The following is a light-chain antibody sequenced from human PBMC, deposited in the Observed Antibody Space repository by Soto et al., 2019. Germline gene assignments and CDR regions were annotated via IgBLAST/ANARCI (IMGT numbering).Light chain of an antibody. J-gene: IGKJ2*01. CDR1: QSVSSSY. Sequence: ESVLTQSPGPLSLSPGERATLSCRASQSVSSSYLAWYQHKPGQAPRLLIYGASSRATGIPDRFSGSGSGTDFTLTISRLEPEDFAVYYCQQYGSSPHTFGQGTKLELK. V-gene: IGKV3-20*01. CDR3: QQYGSSPHT. CDR2: GAS.